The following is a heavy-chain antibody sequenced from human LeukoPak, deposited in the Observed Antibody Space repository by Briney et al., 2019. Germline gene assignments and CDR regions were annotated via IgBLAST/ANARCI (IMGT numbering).Heavy chain of an antibody. CDR2: INWDGGST. V-gene: IGHV3-20*04. CDR1: GFTFEDYG. J-gene: IGHJ5*02. Sequence: GGSLRLSCSGSGFTFEDYGMSWVRQVPGKGLEWVSGINWDGGSTGYAESVKGRFIISRDNANNSLYLQMNSLRVEDTAVYYCARDRSGDDDFWSGYYTNYFDPWGQGTLVTVSS. D-gene: IGHD3-3*01. CDR3: ARDRSGDDDFWSGYYTNYFDP.